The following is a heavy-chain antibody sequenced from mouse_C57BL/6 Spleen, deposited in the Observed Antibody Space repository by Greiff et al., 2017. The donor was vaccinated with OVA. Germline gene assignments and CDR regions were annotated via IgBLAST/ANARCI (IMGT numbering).Heavy chain of an antibody. CDR3: ARKGGYGSSYEYFDV. CDR2: FHPYNDDT. Sequence: QVQLQQSGAELVKPGASVKMSCKASGYTFTTYPIEWMKQNHGKSLEWIGNFHPYNDDTKYNEKFKGKATLSVEKSSSTVYLELSRLTSDDSAVYYCARKGGYGSSYEYFDVWGTGTTVTVSS. D-gene: IGHD1-1*01. V-gene: IGHV1-47*01. CDR1: GYTFTTYP. J-gene: IGHJ1*03.